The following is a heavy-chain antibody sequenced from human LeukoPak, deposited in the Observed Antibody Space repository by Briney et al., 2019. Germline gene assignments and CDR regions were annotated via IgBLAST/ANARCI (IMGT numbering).Heavy chain of an antibody. CDR3: ASSGSRITGWFDP. Sequence: PGGSLRLSCAASGFTFSSYSMNWVRQAPGKGLEWVSYISSSSSTIYYADSVKGRFTISRDNAKNSLYLQMNSLRAEDTAVYYCASSGSRITGWFDPWGQGTLVTVSS. J-gene: IGHJ5*02. V-gene: IGHV3-48*04. CDR1: GFTFSSYS. D-gene: IGHD1-26*01. CDR2: ISSSSSTI.